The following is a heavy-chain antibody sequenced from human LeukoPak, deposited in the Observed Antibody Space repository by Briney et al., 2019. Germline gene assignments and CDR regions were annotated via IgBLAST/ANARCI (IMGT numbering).Heavy chain of an antibody. CDR1: GFTFSNAY. Sequence: GGCLRLSCAASGFTFSNAYMSWVRQAPGKGLEWVGRIKSKAHGGATEYAAPVKGRFTISRDDSKNTLFLQMNSLQTEDAALCYCATYSSSYYYFVYWGQGTLVTVSS. CDR2: IKSKAHGGAT. V-gene: IGHV3-15*01. D-gene: IGHD6-13*01. CDR3: ATYSSSYYYFVY. J-gene: IGHJ4*02.